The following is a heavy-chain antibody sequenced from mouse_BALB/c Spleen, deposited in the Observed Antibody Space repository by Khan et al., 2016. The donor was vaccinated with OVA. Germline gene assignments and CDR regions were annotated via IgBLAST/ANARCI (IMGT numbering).Heavy chain of an antibody. Sequence: VQLQQPGAELVKPGASVKLSCTLSGFNIKDTYMHWVKQRPEQGLEWIGRIDPANGNTKYDPKFQGKATITPDKSSNTAYLQLSILTSEDTAVYYCSTYYYGGSRYFDYWGQGTTLTVSS. CDR3: STYYYGGSRYFDY. V-gene: IGHV14-3*02. D-gene: IGHD1-1*01. CDR1: GFNIKDTY. CDR2: IDPANGNT. J-gene: IGHJ2*01.